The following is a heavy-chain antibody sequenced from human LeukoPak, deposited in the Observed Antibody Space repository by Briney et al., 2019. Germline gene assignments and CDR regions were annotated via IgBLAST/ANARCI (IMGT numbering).Heavy chain of an antibody. V-gene: IGHV3-23*01. J-gene: IGHJ3*01. D-gene: IGHD5-12*01. Sequence: GGSLRLSCAASGFNFADSAMSWVRQTPRKGLEWVSLISFNGRNTYYGDSVKGRFTISRDNSKDTVYLQMNSLRAEDTAIFYCARDIELSTWGPWTMVTVSS. CDR1: GFNFADSA. CDR3: ARDIELST. CDR2: ISFNGRNT.